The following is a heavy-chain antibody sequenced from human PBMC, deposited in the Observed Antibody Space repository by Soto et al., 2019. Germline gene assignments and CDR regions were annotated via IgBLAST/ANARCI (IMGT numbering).Heavy chain of an antibody. V-gene: IGHV3-7*04. D-gene: IGHD1-26*01. CDR2: INPDGSGE. J-gene: IGHJ4*02. CDR1: GFNFGGSW. CDR3: AREHYFGLDY. Sequence: EVQLVESGGGLVQPGGSLRLSCAASGFNFGGSWMTWVRQALGKGLEWLAKINPDGSGEYYVDSVKGRFTISRDNAKSSLFFQMHSLRDADTGVYFCAREHYFGLDYWGQGTLVTVSS.